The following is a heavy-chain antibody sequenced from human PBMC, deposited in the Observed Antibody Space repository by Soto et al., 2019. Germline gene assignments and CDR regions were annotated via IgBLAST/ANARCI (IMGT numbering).Heavy chain of an antibody. D-gene: IGHD6-13*01. CDR2: IYHSGSA. Sequence: SETLSLTCAVSGGSVSSTYWWSWVRQPPGKGLEWIGEIYHSGSANYNPSLKSRVTISVDNSKNQFSLNLNSVTAADTAVYYCARYNAASGTYYFDYWGQGTLVHRLL. V-gene: IGHV4-4*02. CDR3: ARYNAASGTYYFDY. CDR1: GGSVSSTYW. J-gene: IGHJ4*02.